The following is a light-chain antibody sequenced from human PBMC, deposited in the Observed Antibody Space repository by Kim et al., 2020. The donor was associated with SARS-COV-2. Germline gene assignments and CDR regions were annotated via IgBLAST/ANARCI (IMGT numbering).Light chain of an antibody. CDR1: QSLVHSDGNTY. CDR3: MQGTHWPWT. CDR2: KVS. J-gene: IGKJ1*01. Sequence: DVVMTQSPLSLPVTLGQPASISCRSSQSLVHSDGNTYLNWFQQRPGQSPRRLIYKVSNRDSGVPDRFSGSGSGTDFTLKISSVEADDGGVYYCMQGTHWPWTFGQGTKVDIK. V-gene: IGKV2-30*02.